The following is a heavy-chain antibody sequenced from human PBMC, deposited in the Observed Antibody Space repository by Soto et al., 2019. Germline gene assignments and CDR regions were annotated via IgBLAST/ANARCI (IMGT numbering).Heavy chain of an antibody. D-gene: IGHD3-10*01. J-gene: IGHJ6*02. Sequence: GGSLRLSCVASGFTFSNYNMNWVRQAPGKGLEWVSHISGSSIYIHYADSVRGRFTISRDNSQNTLFLQMKRLTVDDTAIYYCTAPRDEYGSGVSWFTYGMDIWGQGTTVTVSS. CDR1: GFTFSNYN. V-gene: IGHV3-21*04. CDR2: ISGSSIYI. CDR3: TAPRDEYGSGVSWFTYGMDI.